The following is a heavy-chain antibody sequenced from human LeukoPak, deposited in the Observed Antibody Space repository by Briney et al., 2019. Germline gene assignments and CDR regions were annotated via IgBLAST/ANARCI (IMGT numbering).Heavy chain of an antibody. V-gene: IGHV3-53*01. CDR2: IYTGGQT. J-gene: IGHJ4*02. Sequence: GGSLRLSCAASGLIVSDNYMIWVRQAPGKGLEWVSVIYTGGQTYYADSVKGRFIISVDISKNTLFLQMSSLRAEDTAMYYCARVYESGFDYWGQGAQVTVSS. CDR3: ARVYESGFDY. CDR1: GLIVSDNY. D-gene: IGHD3-22*01.